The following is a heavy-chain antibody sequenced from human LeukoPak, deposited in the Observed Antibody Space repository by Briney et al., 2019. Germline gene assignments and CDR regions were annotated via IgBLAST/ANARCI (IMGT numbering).Heavy chain of an antibody. V-gene: IGHV3-7*01. CDR1: GFTFSSYY. J-gene: IGHJ3*01. Sequence: GGSLRLSCAASGFTFSSYYMSWVRQAPGKGLEWVANIKQDGSEQYYVDSVKGRFTISRDNAKNSLYLQMNSLRAEDTAVYYCARDTEMLYYDANGYHAWGQGTMVTVSS. CDR2: IKQDGSEQ. D-gene: IGHD3-22*01. CDR3: ARDTEMLYYDANGYHA.